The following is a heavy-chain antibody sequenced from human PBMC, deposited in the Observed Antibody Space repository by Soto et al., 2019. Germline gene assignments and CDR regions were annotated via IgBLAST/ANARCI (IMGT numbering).Heavy chain of an antibody. CDR1: GGTFSSYA. CDR3: ANDIIVIPGAKRLDY. D-gene: IGHD2-2*01. Sequence: SVKVSCKASGGTFSSYAISWVRQAPGQGLEWMGWIIPIFGTAKDAQKFQGRITITTDASTSTAYMELSSLRSEDTAVYYCANDIIVIPGAKRLDYWGQGALFSVSS. CDR2: IIPIFGTA. J-gene: IGHJ4*02. V-gene: IGHV1-69*05.